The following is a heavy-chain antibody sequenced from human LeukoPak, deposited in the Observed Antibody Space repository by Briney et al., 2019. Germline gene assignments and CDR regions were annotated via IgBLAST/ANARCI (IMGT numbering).Heavy chain of an antibody. Sequence: GGSLRLSCAASGFTFSSYWMSWVRQARGKGLEWVANIKQDGSEKYYVDSVKGRFTISRDNAKNSLYLQMNSLRAEDTAVYYCARGATVTTHDAFDIWGQGTMVTVSS. CDR2: IKQDGSEK. J-gene: IGHJ3*02. CDR1: GFTFSSYW. D-gene: IGHD4-17*01. V-gene: IGHV3-7*04. CDR3: ARGATVTTHDAFDI.